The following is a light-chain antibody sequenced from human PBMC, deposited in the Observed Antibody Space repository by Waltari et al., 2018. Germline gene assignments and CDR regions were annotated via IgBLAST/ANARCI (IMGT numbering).Light chain of an antibody. Sequence: QLVLTQSPSASASLGASVKLTCTLSSGHSSYALAWHQQQPEKGPRYLRTLNSDGGHSKGYGIPGRFAGSSSGAERYLTISSLQSEDEADYYCQTWGTGIQVFGTGTKVTVL. CDR1: SGHSSYA. CDR3: QTWGTGIQV. V-gene: IGLV4-69*01. J-gene: IGLJ1*01. CDR2: LNSDGGH.